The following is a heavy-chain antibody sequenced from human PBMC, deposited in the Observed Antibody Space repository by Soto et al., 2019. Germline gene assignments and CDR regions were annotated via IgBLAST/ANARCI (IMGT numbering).Heavy chain of an antibody. CDR1: GGSISSGGYS. V-gene: IGHV4-30-2*01. CDR2: IYHSGST. J-gene: IGHJ4*02. Sequence: QLHLQESGSGLVKPSQTLSLTCAVSGGSISSGGYSWSWIRQPPGKGLNYSGYIYHSGSTYYNPSLKSRVTTSVDRSKNQFSLKLSSVTAADTAVYYCARVRSGWGIDYWGQGTPVTVSS. CDR3: ARVRSGWGIDY. D-gene: IGHD6-19*01.